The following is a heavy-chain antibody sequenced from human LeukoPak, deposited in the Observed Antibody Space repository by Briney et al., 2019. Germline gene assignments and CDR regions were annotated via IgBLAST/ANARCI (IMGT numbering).Heavy chain of an antibody. CDR3: ARDPPWGS. J-gene: IGHJ4*02. D-gene: IGHD3-16*01. Sequence: GGSLRLSCAASGFTFSSYSMNWVRQAPGKGLEWVSSVSSGSSYIYYADSVKGRFTISRDNAKNSLYLQMNSLRAEDTAVYYCARDPPWGSWGQGTLVTVSS. CDR1: GFTFSSYS. V-gene: IGHV3-21*01. CDR2: VSSGSSYI.